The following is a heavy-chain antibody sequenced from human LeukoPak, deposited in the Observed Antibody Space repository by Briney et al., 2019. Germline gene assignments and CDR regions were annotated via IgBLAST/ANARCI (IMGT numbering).Heavy chain of an antibody. V-gene: IGHV4-39*07. CDR2: IYYSGST. CDR1: GGSISSYY. J-gene: IGHJ5*02. CDR3: ARLYSNWFDP. D-gene: IGHD1-26*01. Sequence: SETLSLTCTVSGGSISSYYWGWIRQPPGKGLEWIGSIYYSGSTYYNPSLKSRVTISVDTSKNQFSLKLSSVTAADTAVYYCARLYSNWFDPWGQGTLVTVSS.